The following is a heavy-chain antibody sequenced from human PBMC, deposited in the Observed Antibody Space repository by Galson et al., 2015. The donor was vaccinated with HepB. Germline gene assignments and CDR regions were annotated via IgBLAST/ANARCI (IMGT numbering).Heavy chain of an antibody. J-gene: IGHJ6*02. CDR1: GFSFSTYS. D-gene: IGHD3-10*01. V-gene: IGHV3-48*02. Sequence: SLRLSCAASGFSFSTYSMNWVRQAPGKGLEWLSYIGRSSSPIYYADSVRGRFTISRDDATNSLYLHMNSLRDEDSAVYYCARVIGSGSFYYYIYLGMDAWGQGTTVTVSS. CDR2: IGRSSSPI. CDR3: ARVIGSGSFYYYIYLGMDA.